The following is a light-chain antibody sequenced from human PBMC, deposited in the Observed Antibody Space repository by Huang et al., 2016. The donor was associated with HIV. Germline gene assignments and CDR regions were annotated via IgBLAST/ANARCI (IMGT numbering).Light chain of an antibody. CDR1: QSVSSN. CDR3: QQYDNWPPT. V-gene: IGKV3-15*01. J-gene: IGKJ1*01. Sequence: EIVMTQSAATLSVSPGERATLSCRASQSVSSNLAWYQQKPGQAPRLLIFGASTRATGVPARCSGSGSGTEFTLIISSLQSEDFAVYYCQQYDNWPPTFGQGTKVKIK. CDR2: GAS.